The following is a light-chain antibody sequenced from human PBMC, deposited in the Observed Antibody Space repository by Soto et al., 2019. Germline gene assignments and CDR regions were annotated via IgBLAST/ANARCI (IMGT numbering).Light chain of an antibody. J-gene: IGKJ2*01. V-gene: IGKV1-5*01. CDR1: QSVLTW. CDR3: QQYNGFSNT. Sequence: DIQMTQSPSTLSAAVGDRVTITCRASQSVLTWLAWYQQKPGKAHQLLIYDASKLESGVPSRFSGSGSGTEFTLTISSLLPDDFATYYCQQYNGFSNTFGQGTKLEIK. CDR2: DAS.